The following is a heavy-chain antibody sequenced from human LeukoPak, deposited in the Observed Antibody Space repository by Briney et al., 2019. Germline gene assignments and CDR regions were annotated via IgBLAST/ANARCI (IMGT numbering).Heavy chain of an antibody. D-gene: IGHD3-22*01. CDR2: IKQDGSLK. V-gene: IGHV3-7*03. CDR1: GFSFSSYW. J-gene: IGHJ3*02. CDR3: ARDSHYYDSSGQPSDAFDI. Sequence: GGSLRLSCAASGFSFSSYWMTWVRQAPGKGLEWVANIKQDGSLKYYVDSVKGRFTISRDNAKNSLYLQMNSLRAEDTAVYYCARDSHYYDSSGQPSDAFDIWGQGTMVTVSS.